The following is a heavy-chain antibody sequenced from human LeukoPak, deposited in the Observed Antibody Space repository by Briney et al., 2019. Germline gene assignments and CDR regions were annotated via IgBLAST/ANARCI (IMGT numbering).Heavy chain of an antibody. V-gene: IGHV3-33*03. CDR3: AKDLRIAAAPDY. CDR2: IYYDGSNK. J-gene: IGHJ4*02. D-gene: IGHD6-13*01. CDR1: GFSLSTFG. Sequence: GGSLRLSCEASGFSLSTFGLHWVRQAPGKGLEWVAIIYYDGSNKYYADSVKGRFTISRDKSKNTMYLQMNSLRAEDTALYFCAKDLRIAAAPDYWGQGTLVTVSS.